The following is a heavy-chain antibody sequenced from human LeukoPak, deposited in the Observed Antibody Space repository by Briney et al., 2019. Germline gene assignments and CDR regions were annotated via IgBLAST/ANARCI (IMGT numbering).Heavy chain of an antibody. J-gene: IGHJ4*02. V-gene: IGHV3-23*01. CDR2: INGSGDIT. D-gene: IGHD2-15*01. Sequence: GGSLRLSCAGSGYSFDSYAMTWVRQAPGKGLEWVSSINGSGDITYYADSVKGRFTVSRDNPKNTLHLQMNSLRAEDTAVFYCAKRCGDSTGWFFDFWGEGSLVTVSS. CDR1: GYSFDSYA. CDR3: AKRCGDSTGWFFDF.